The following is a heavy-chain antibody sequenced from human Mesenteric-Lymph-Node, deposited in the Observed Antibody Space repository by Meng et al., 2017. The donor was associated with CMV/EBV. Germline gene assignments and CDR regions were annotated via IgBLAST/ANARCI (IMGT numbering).Heavy chain of an antibody. J-gene: IGHJ5*02. CDR2: ISSSSSYI. Sequence: GESLKISCASSGFTFSSYSMNWVRQAPGQGLEWVSSISSSSSYIYYPDSVKGRFTISRDNAKNSLYLQMNSLRAEDTAVYYCARDLPELGYCSGGSCYGEDNWFDPWGQGTLVTVSS. D-gene: IGHD2-15*01. CDR3: ARDLPELGYCSGGSCYGEDNWFDP. V-gene: IGHV3-21*01. CDR1: GFTFSSYS.